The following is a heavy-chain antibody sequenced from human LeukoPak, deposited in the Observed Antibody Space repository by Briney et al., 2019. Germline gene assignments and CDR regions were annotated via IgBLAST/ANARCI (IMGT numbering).Heavy chain of an antibody. CDR3: ARRTGDGEFDY. CDR2: IYYSGST. CDR1: GGSISSYY. V-gene: IGHV4-59*01. D-gene: IGHD7-27*01. Sequence: SETLSLTCTVSGGSISSYYWCWIRQPPGKGLEWIGYIYYSGSTNYNPSLKSRVTISVDTSKNQFSLKLSSVTAADTAVYYCARRTGDGEFDYWGQGTLVTVSS. J-gene: IGHJ4*02.